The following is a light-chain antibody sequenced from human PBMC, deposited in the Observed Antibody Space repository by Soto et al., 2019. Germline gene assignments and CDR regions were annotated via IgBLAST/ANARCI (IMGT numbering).Light chain of an antibody. V-gene: IGKV3D-20*02. CDR2: GAS. CDR1: QSVSSSY. J-gene: IGKJ5*01. Sequence: EIVLTQSPGTLALSPGERSTPSFRASQSVSSSYLAWYQQKPGQAPRLLIYGASTRATGIPARFSGSGSGTEFTLTISSLQSEDFAVYYCQQRSNWPITFGQGTRLEIK. CDR3: QQRSNWPIT.